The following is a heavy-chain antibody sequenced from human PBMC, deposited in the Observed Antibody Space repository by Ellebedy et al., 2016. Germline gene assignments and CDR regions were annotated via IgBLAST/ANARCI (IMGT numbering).Heavy chain of an antibody. CDR1: GGSFSGYY. CDR3: ARVPRYCTNGVCSYFDY. V-gene: IGHV4-34*01. Sequence: ESLKISCAVYGGSFSGYYWSWIRQPPGKGLEWIGEINHSGSTNYNPSLESRVTISVDTSKNQFSLKLSSVTAADTAVYYCARVPRYCTNGVCSYFDYWGQGTLVTVSS. J-gene: IGHJ4*02. D-gene: IGHD2-8*01. CDR2: INHSGST.